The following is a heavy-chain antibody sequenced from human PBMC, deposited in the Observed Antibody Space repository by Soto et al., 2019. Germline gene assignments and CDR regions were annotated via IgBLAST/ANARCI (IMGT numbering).Heavy chain of an antibody. CDR3: AKNYDFWSGYYTSYYYGMDV. CDR1: GFTFSSYG. V-gene: IGHV3-30*18. Sequence: GGSLRLSCAASGFTFSSYGMHWVRQAPGKGLECVAVISYDGSNKYYADSVKGRFTISRDNSKNTLYLQMNSLRAEDTAVYYCAKNYDFWSGYYTSYYYGMDVWGQGTTVTVSS. J-gene: IGHJ6*02. D-gene: IGHD3-3*01. CDR2: ISYDGSNK.